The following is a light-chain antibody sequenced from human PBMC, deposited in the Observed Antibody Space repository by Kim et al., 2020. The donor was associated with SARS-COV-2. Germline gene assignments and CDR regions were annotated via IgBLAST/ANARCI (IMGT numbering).Light chain of an antibody. CDR2: DVT. V-gene: IGLV2-14*01. CDR1: YSDIGTYNY. J-gene: IGLJ3*02. Sequence: QSALTQPASVSGSPGQSITISCTGSYSDIGTYNYVSWYQQHPGKVPKLMIYDVTKRPTDVSNRFSGSKSGNTASLTISGLQAEDEADYYCSSCTGSTTFWVFGGGTQLTVL. CDR3: SSCTGSTTFWV.